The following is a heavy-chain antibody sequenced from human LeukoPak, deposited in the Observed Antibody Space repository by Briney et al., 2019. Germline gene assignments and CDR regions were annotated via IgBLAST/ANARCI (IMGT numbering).Heavy chain of an antibody. Sequence: ASVKVSCKASGYTFTSYGISWVREAPGQGRGWMGWISAFNGNTNYAQNLQGRVTMTTDTSTTTAYMALRSLRSDPPAVYYCARDYGTGPHVRMDVWGQGNTVTVSS. CDR2: ISAFNGNT. J-gene: IGHJ6*02. CDR1: GYTFTSYG. D-gene: IGHD1-1*01. V-gene: IGHV1-18*01. CDR3: ARDYGTGPHVRMDV.